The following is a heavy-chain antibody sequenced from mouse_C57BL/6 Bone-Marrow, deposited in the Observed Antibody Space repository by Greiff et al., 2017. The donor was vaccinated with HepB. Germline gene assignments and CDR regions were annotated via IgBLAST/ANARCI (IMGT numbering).Heavy chain of an antibody. CDR2: FHPYNDDT. CDR1: GYTFTTYP. Sequence: VKLVESGAELVKPGASVKMSCKASGYTFTTYPIEWMKQNHGKSLEWIGNFHPYNDDTKYNEKFKGKATLTVEKSSSTVYLELSRLTSDDSAVYYCARGTTVVYWYFDVWGTGTTVTVSS. D-gene: IGHD1-1*01. J-gene: IGHJ1*03. V-gene: IGHV1-47*01. CDR3: ARGTTVVYWYFDV.